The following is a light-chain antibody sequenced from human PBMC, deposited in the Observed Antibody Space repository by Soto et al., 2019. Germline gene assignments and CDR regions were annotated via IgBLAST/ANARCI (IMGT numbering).Light chain of an antibody. CDR1: RSDVGGYNY. V-gene: IGLV2-11*01. CDR2: GVS. Sequence: QSVLTLPRSMSGSPGQSVTTSCAGTRSDVGGYNYVSWYQQYPGKAPTLMIYGVSKRPSGVPDRFSGSKSGNTASLTISGLQAEDEADYYCCSYAGSYTWVFGTGTKVTVL. J-gene: IGLJ1*01. CDR3: CSYAGSYTWV.